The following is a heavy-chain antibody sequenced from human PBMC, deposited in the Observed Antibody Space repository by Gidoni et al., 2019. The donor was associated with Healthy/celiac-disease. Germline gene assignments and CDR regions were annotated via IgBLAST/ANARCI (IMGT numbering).Heavy chain of an antibody. J-gene: IGHJ5*02. CDR1: GGSISSSSYY. CDR3: ASSTGFWSGYWKWFDP. CDR2: IYYSGST. V-gene: IGHV4-39*01. Sequence: QLQLQESGPGLVKPSETLSLTCTVSGGSISSSSYYWGWIRQPPGKGLEWIGSIYYSGSTYYNPSLKSRVTISVDTSKNQFSLKLSSVTAADTAVYYCASSTGFWSGYWKWFDPWGQGTLVTVSS. D-gene: IGHD3-3*01.